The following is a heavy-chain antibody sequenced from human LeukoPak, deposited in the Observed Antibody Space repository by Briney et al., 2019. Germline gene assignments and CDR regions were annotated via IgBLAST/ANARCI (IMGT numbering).Heavy chain of an antibody. CDR2: IDWTDAK. V-gene: IGHV2-70*01. J-gene: IGHJ6*02. CDR1: GFSLGSNAMC. D-gene: IGHD3-10*01. Sequence: SGPTLVNPTQTLTLTCTFSGFSLGSNAMCVGWIRQSPGKALEWLALIDWTDAKYYSTSLKTRLTISKDTSRNQVVLTMTNVDPVDTATYYCARIRRTSASSSKGTSYYYFGMDVWGQGTTVTVSS. CDR3: ARIRRTSASSSKGTSYYYFGMDV.